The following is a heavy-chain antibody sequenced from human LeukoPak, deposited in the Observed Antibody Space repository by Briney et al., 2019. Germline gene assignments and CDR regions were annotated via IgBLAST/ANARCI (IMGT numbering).Heavy chain of an antibody. CDR2: INPSGGST. Sequence: ASVKVSCKASGYTFTSYCMHWVRQALGQGLEWMGIINPSGGSTSYAQKFQGRVTMTRDMSTSTVYMELSSLRSEDTAVYYCARGYSSSWYSNYYYYYYMDVWGKGTTVTVSS. CDR3: ARGYSSSWYSNYYYYYYMDV. V-gene: IGHV1-46*01. J-gene: IGHJ6*03. D-gene: IGHD6-13*01. CDR1: GYTFTSYC.